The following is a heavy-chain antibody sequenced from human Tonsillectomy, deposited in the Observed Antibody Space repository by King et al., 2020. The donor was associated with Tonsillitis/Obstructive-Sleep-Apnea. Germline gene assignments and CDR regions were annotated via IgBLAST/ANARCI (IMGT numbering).Heavy chain of an antibody. CDR1: GYSFTGYY. D-gene: IGHD2-2*01. J-gene: IGHJ5*02. CDR2: NNPNSGAT. V-gene: IGHV1-2*06. CDR3: ARGVLCSGSTSCYADWFAP. Sequence: VQLVQSGAEVKKPGASVKVSCKASGYSFTGYYMHWVRQAPGQGLEWMGRNNPNSGATNYAQKFQGRVTMTRDTSISTVYMEVSRVSSDYTAVYFCARGVLCSGSTSCYADWFAPWGQGTLVTVSS.